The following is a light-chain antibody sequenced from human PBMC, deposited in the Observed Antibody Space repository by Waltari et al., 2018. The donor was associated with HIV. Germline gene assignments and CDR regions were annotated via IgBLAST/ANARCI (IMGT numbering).Light chain of an antibody. J-gene: IGLJ1*01. Sequence: SYVLSQPPSVSVAPGKTASVTCGGDNIGAKSVPWYQQRPGQAPLLIIFYNSDRPSGISARFSGSNAGGAATLTITRVEAGDEADYYCQVWDPLSDHPVFGTGTKVTVL. CDR2: YNS. V-gene: IGLV3-21*04. CDR1: NIGAKS. CDR3: QVWDPLSDHPV.